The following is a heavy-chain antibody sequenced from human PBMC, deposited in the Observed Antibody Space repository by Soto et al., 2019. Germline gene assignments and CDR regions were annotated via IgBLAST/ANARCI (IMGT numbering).Heavy chain of an antibody. V-gene: IGHV4-39*01. CDR2: MYYSGRT. J-gene: IGHJ6*02. D-gene: IGHD4-17*01. CDR3: ARHGNTVTTGYYYGMDV. CDR1: GASISSSNYY. Sequence: SETLSLTCTVSGASISSSNYYWGWIRQPPGRGLEWIGTMYYSGRTYYNPSLKSRVTTYVDTSKNQFSLKLSAVTATDTAVYYCARHGNTVTTGYYYGMDVWGQGTRVTV.